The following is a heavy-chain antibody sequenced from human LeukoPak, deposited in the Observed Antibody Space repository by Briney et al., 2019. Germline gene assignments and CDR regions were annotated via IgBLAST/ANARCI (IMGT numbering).Heavy chain of an antibody. CDR3: ARGYSSSWYRFFDY. D-gene: IGHD6-13*01. J-gene: IGHJ4*02. CDR2: IYYSGST. Sequence: SETLSLTCTVSGGSISSSSYYWGWIRQPPGKGLEWIGSIYYSGSTYYNPSLKSRVTISVDTSKNQFSLKLSSVTAADTAVYYCARGYSSSWYRFFDYWGQGTLVTVSS. V-gene: IGHV4-39*01. CDR1: GGSISSSSYY.